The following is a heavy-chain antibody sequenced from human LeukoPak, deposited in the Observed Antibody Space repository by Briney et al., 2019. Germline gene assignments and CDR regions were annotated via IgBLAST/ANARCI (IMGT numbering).Heavy chain of an antibody. CDR2: ISWNSGTI. Sequence: GGSLRLSCAASGLTFDDYAMHWVRQAPGKGLEWVSGISWNSGTIGYADSVKGRFTSSRDNAKNSLYLRMNRLRAEDTAVYYCARGYWNFGLWGRGTQVTVSS. CDR3: ARGYWNFGL. CDR1: GLTFDDYA. J-gene: IGHJ2*01. V-gene: IGHV3-9*01.